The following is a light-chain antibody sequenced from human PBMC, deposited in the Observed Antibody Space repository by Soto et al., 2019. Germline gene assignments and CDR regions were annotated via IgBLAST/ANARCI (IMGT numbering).Light chain of an antibody. Sequence: DIQMTQSPSSLSASVGDRVTITCQASHDITNYLTWYQHKPGKAPKLLIYGASISLTGVPSRFSGSGSGTDFTFTISSLQPEDIATYYCQQYNILPPTFGGGTKVEI. J-gene: IGKJ4*01. V-gene: IGKV1-33*01. CDR3: QQYNILPPT. CDR2: GAS. CDR1: HDITNY.